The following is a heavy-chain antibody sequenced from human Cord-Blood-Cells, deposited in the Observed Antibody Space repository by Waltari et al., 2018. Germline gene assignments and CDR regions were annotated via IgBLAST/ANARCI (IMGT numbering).Heavy chain of an antibody. V-gene: IGHV4-34*01. CDR1: GGSFSGYY. CDR2: INHSGST. Sequence: QVQLQQWGAGLLKPSETLSLTCAVYGGSFSGYYWSWIRQPPGKGLEWIGEINHSGSTNYNPSLKSRVTISVDTSKNQFSLKLSSVTAADTGVYYCARVDSSSWLNWFDPWGQGTLVTVSS. J-gene: IGHJ5*02. CDR3: ARVDSSSWLNWFDP. D-gene: IGHD6-13*01.